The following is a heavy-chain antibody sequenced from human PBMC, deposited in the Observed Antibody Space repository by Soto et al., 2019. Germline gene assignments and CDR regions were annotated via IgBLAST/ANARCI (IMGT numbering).Heavy chain of an antibody. D-gene: IGHD1-26*01. Sequence: PGGSLRLSCAASGLTFRNVGMHWVRQAPGKGLEWVAVISFDGLKREYADSVKGRFTISRDNSRNTLYLQMNSLGAEDAALYYCAKALVGEVGATDYWGQGTLVTVSS. CDR2: ISFDGLKR. CDR1: GLTFRNVG. J-gene: IGHJ4*02. V-gene: IGHV3-30*18. CDR3: AKALVGEVGATDY.